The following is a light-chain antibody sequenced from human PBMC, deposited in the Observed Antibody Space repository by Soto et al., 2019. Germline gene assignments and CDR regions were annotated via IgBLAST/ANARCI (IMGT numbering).Light chain of an antibody. J-gene: IGLJ2*01. V-gene: IGLV2-14*03. CDR2: DVS. CDR3: SSYTSTNSLVV. Sequence: QSALTQPASVSGSPGQSNTISCTGTSSDVGGYNYVSWYQQHPGKAPKLMIYDVSNRPSGVSNRFSGSKSDNTASLTISGLQAEDEADYYCSSYTSTNSLVVFGGGTKLTVL. CDR1: SSDVGGYNY.